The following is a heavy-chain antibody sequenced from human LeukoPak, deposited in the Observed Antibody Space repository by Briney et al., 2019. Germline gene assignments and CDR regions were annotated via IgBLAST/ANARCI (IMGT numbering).Heavy chain of an antibody. V-gene: IGHV4-59*11. D-gene: IGHD4-17*01. J-gene: IGHJ5*02. CDR2: IYYRGST. CDR1: GGSLSSQY. CDR3: ARDIISEYGKSHSHFDP. Sequence: PSETLSLTCTVSGGSLSSQYWSWTRQPPGKGLEWIGYIYYRGSTSYNPSLKSRVTISVDTSKNQFSLRLNSVTAADTAVYYCARDIISEYGKSHSHFDPWGQGTLVTVSS.